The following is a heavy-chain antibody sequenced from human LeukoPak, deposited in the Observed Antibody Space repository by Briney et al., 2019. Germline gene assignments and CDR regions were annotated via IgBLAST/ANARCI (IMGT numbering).Heavy chain of an antibody. CDR1: EFAFSTPG. V-gene: IGHV3-23*01. CDR3: AKNFERYFDWLDGDNWFDP. CDR2: VVGGGDTT. D-gene: IGHD3-9*01. J-gene: IGHJ5*02. Sequence: GGSLRLSCGASEFAFSTPGMSWARQAPGKGLEWVSAVVGGGDTTYYADSVKGRFTISRDNSKNTLYLQMNSLRAEDTAVYYCAKNFERYFDWLDGDNWFDPWGQGTLVTVSS.